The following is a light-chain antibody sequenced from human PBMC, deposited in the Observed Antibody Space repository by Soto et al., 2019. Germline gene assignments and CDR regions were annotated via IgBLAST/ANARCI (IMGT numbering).Light chain of an antibody. CDR3: SSYTEISTVI. Sequence: QSALTQPASVSGSPGQAITISCTGTSSDIGSYNYVSWYQHHPGKVPKLILYDVTNRPSGVSNRFSGSKSGNTASLTISGLHAEDEADYYCSSYTEISTVIFGGGTKLTVL. V-gene: IGLV2-14*03. CDR2: DVT. CDR1: SSDIGSYNY. J-gene: IGLJ2*01.